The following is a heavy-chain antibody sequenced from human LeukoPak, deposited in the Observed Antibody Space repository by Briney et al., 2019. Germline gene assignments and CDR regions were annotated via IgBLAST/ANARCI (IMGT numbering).Heavy chain of an antibody. J-gene: IGHJ6*02. Sequence: GGSLRLSCTASGFTFGDYAMSWVRQAPGKGLEWVGFIRSKAYGWTTEYAASVKGRFTISRDDSKSIAYLQMNSLKTEDTAVYYCTRDSLYSNYVGSYYYYYYGMDVWGQGTTVTVSS. CDR1: GFTFGDYA. D-gene: IGHD4-11*01. V-gene: IGHV3-49*04. CDR2: IRSKAYGWTT. CDR3: TRDSLYSNYVGSYYYYYYGMDV.